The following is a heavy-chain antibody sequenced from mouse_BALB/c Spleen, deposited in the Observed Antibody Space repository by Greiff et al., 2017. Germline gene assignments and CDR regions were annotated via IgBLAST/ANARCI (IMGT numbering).Heavy chain of an antibody. Sequence: VQLQQSGAELVKPGASVKLSCTASGFNIKDTYMHWVKQRPEQGLEWIGRIDPANGNTKYDPKFQGKATITADTSSNTAYLQLSSLTSEDTAVYYCVRKRYDSYYFDYWGQGTTLTVSS. CDR1: GFNIKDTY. D-gene: IGHD2-14*01. V-gene: IGHV14-3*02. CDR2: IDPANGNT. J-gene: IGHJ2*01. CDR3: VRKRYDSYYFDY.